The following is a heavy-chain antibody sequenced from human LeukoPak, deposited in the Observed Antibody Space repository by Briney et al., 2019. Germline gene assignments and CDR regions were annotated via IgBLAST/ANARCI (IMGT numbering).Heavy chain of an antibody. CDR2: INHSGST. D-gene: IGHD5-18*01. CDR3: ARRYSYGYYAFDI. Sequence: PSETLSLTCAVYGGSFSGYYWSWIRQPPGKGLEWIGEINHSGSTNYNPSLKSRVTISVDTSKNQFSLKLSSVTAADTAVYYCARRYSYGYYAFDIWGQGTMVTVSS. J-gene: IGHJ3*02. CDR1: GGSFSGYY. V-gene: IGHV4-34*01.